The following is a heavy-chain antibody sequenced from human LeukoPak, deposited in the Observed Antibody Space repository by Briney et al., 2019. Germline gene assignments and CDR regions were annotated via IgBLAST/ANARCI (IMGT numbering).Heavy chain of an antibody. V-gene: IGHV4-59*12. CDR3: ARGHSSGWYGY. CDR2: IYYSGST. CDR1: GGSISSYY. Sequence: RPSETLSLTCTVSGGSISSYYWSWIRQPPGKGLEWIGYIYYSGSTNYNPSLKSRVTISVDTSKNQFSLKLSSVTAADTAVYYCARGHSSGWYGYWGQGTLVTVSS. D-gene: IGHD6-19*01. J-gene: IGHJ4*02.